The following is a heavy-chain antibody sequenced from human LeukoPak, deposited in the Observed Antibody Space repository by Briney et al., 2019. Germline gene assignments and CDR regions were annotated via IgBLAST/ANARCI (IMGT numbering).Heavy chain of an antibody. CDR1: GGTFSSYT. V-gene: IGHV1-69*02. CDR3: ASLSPNDFWSGYLVPDAFDI. D-gene: IGHD3-3*01. CDR2: IIPILGIA. J-gene: IGHJ3*02. Sequence: SVKVSCKASGGTFSSYTISWVRQTPGQGLEWIGRIIPILGIANYAQKFQGRVTITADKSTSTAYMELSSLRSEDTAVYYCASLSPNDFWSGYLVPDAFDIWGQGAMVTVSS.